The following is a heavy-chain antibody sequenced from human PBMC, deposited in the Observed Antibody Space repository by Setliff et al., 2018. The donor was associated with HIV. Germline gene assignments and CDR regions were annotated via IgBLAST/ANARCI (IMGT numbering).Heavy chain of an antibody. D-gene: IGHD3-10*01. J-gene: IGHJ6*03. CDR2: VSWNSDSI. V-gene: IGHV3-43*01. CDR1: GFNFKDFS. CDR3: AKEGGSERMPFFYYYMDV. Sequence: PGGSLRLSCAASGFNFKDFSMHWVRQGPGQGLEWVSSVSWNSDSINYADSVKGRFTISRDSSKNSLYLQMNSLRTEDTALYYCAKEGGSERMPFFYYYMDVWGKGTTVTVS.